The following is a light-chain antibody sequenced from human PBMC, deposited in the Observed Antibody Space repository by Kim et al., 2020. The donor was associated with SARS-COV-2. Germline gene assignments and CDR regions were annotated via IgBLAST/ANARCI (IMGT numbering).Light chain of an antibody. CDR2: DVS. Sequence: QSITIACTGTSSDVGGYNYVSWYQQHPGKAPKLMIYDVSNRPSGVSNRCSGAKSGNTASLTISGLQAEDEADYYCSAYTSSSTPYVFGTGTKVTVL. CDR1: SSDVGGYNY. J-gene: IGLJ1*01. V-gene: IGLV2-14*03. CDR3: SAYTSSSTPYV.